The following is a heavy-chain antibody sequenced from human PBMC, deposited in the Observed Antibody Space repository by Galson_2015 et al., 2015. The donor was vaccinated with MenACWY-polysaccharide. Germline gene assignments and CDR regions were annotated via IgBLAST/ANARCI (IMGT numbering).Heavy chain of an antibody. CDR3: AKRGSSGWDFDY. Sequence: SLRLSCAASGFTFNNYALSWVRQAPGKGLEWVAFIRYDGINKNYADTVKGRFTISRDNSKSTLYLQMNSLRAEDTAVYYCAKRGSSGWDFDYWGQGTLVTVSS. V-gene: IGHV3-30*02. D-gene: IGHD6-19*01. CDR2: IRYDGINK. CDR1: GFTFNNYA. J-gene: IGHJ4*02.